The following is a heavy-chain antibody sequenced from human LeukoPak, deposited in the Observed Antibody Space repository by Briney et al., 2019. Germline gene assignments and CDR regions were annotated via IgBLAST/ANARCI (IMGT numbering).Heavy chain of an antibody. Sequence: SETLSLTCAVYDGSFSGYYWSWIRQPPGKGLEWIGEINHSGSTNYDPSLKSRATISVDTSKNQFSLKLSSVTAADTPVYYCARGSYDFWAAYYFDYWGQGTLVTVSS. D-gene: IGHD3-3*01. CDR1: DGSFSGYY. CDR3: ARGSYDFWAAYYFDY. V-gene: IGHV4-34*01. CDR2: INHSGST. J-gene: IGHJ4*02.